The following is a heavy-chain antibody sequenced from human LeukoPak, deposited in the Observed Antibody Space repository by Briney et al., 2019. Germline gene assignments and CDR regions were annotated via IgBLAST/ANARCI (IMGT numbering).Heavy chain of an antibody. CDR2: MNPKSGNT. D-gene: IGHD2-8*01. V-gene: IGHV1-8*03. J-gene: IGHJ4*02. CDR3: ARSPPYCTNGVCSNFDY. CDR1: GYTFTRYD. Sequence: ASVKVSCKASGYTFTRYDINWVRQATGQGLEWMGWMNPKSGNTGHAQKFQGRVTITRDTSISTVYMELSRLRSDDTAVYYCARSPPYCTNGVCSNFDYWGQGTLVTVSS.